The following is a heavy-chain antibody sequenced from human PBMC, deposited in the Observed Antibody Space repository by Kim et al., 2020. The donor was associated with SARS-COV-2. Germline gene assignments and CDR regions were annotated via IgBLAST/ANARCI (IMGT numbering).Heavy chain of an antibody. D-gene: IGHD2-15*01. Sequence: SETLSLTCTVSGGSISSYYWSWIRQPPGKGLEWIGYIYYSGSTNYNPSLKSRVTISVDTSKNQFSLKLSSVTAADTAVYYCARVAGRGYCSGGSCYSIIFDYWGQGTLVTVSS. CDR1: GGSISSYY. V-gene: IGHV4-59*01. CDR2: IYYSGST. J-gene: IGHJ4*02. CDR3: ARVAGRGYCSGGSCYSIIFDY.